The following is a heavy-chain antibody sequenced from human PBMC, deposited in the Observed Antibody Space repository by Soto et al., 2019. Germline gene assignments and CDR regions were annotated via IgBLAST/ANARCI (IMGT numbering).Heavy chain of an antibody. D-gene: IGHD5-18*01. CDR1: GFTFSSYA. CDR2: ISGSGGST. J-gene: IGHJ5*02. Sequence: HPGGSLRLSCAASGFTFSSYAMSWVRQAPGKGLEWVSGISGSGGSTYYADSVKGRFTISRDNSKNTLYLQMNSLRADDTAVYYCAKVMVKNWFDPWGQGTLVTVSS. CDR3: AKVMVKNWFDP. V-gene: IGHV3-23*01.